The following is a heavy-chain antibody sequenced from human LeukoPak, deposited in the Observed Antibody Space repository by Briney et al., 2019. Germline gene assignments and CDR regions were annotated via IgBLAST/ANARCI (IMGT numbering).Heavy chain of an antibody. J-gene: IGHJ4*02. CDR2: MNSEGSST. CDR1: GFTFSPYR. D-gene: IGHD6-13*01. CDR3: VRGESSSWYD. Sequence: GGSLRLSCAASGFTFSPYRMHWVRQGPGKGLVWVSGMNSEGSSTVYADSVKGRFTISRDNAKNTLYLQMNSLRAEDTAVYFCVRGESSSWYDWGQGTLVTVSA. V-gene: IGHV3-74*01.